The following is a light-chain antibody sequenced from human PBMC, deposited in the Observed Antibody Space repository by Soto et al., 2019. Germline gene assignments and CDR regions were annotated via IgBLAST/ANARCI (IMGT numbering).Light chain of an antibody. Sequence: EIVMTQSPATLSVSPGERATLSCRASQSVSSNLAWYQQKPGQAPRLLIYGASTRATGIPARFXGXGSGTXXXXXXXXXXSEDFAVYYCQQYNNWPPLTFGGGTKVEIK. V-gene: IGKV3-15*01. J-gene: IGKJ4*01. CDR2: GAS. CDR3: QQYNNWPPLT. CDR1: QSVSSN.